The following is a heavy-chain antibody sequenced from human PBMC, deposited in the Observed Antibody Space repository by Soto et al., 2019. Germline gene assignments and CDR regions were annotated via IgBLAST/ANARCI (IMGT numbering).Heavy chain of an antibody. V-gene: IGHV4-39*01. CDR2: SYYSGST. CDR3: ARQGSSGWYGEYDY. CDR1: GGSISSSSYY. Sequence: QLQLQESGPGLVKPSETLSLTCTVSGGSISSSSYYWGWIRQPPGKGLEWIGSSYYSGSTYYNPSLKSRVTISVDTSKNQFSLKLSSVTAADTAVYYCARQGSSGWYGEYDYWGQGTLVTVSS. D-gene: IGHD6-19*01. J-gene: IGHJ4*02.